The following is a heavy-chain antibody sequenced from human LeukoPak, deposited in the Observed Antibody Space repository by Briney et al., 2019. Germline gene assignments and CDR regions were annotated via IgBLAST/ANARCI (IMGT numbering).Heavy chain of an antibody. Sequence: SETLSLTCTVSGDSVSSGSYYWRWIRQPPGKGLEWIGYIYYSGSTNYNPSLKSRFTISVDTSKNQFSLKLSSVTAADTSVYYCARGGYYYYYYGMDVWGKGTTVTVSS. CDR2: IYYSGST. V-gene: IGHV4-61*01. CDR3: ARGGYYYYYYGMDV. J-gene: IGHJ6*04. CDR1: GDSVSSGSYY. D-gene: IGHD2-15*01.